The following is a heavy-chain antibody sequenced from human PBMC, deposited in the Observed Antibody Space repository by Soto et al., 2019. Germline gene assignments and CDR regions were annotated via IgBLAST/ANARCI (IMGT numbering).Heavy chain of an antibody. CDR2: ISGSGFKK. CDR3: AKNQGVELVPLTTVDWFDP. D-gene: IGHD1-26*01. V-gene: IGHV3-23*01. CDR1: GFIFENFG. J-gene: IGHJ5*02. Sequence: GGSLRLSCAASGFIFENFGMSWVRQAPGKGLEWISSISGSGFKKYYADSVKGRFTISRDNSKSTVYLELSNLSAEDTAVYHCAKNQGVELVPLTTVDWFDPWGQGSVVTVSS.